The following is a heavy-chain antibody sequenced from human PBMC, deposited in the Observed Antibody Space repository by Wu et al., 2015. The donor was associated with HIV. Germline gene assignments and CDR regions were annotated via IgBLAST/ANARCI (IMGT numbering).Heavy chain of an antibody. CDR2: ISPISETP. V-gene: IGHV1-69*05. Sequence: QVHLVQSGAEVKKSGSSVKVSCQASGGTFTSYAFSWVRQAPGQGFEWMGGISPISETPDYAQKFQGRVTIATDKSTSTVYMEFSSLRSEDTAVYYCASSIIRDGSLGAFDIWGQGTMVTVSS. CDR3: ASSIIRDGSLGAFDI. CDR1: GGTFTSYA. D-gene: IGHD5-24*01. J-gene: IGHJ3*02.